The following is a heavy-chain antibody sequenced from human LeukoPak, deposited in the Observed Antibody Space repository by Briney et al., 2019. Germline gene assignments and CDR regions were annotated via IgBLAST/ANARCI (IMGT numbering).Heavy chain of an antibody. Sequence: PGGSLRLSCAASGFTFSSYSMNWVRQAPGKGLEWVSSISSSSSYIYYADSVKGRFTISRDNSKNTLYLQMNSLRAEDTAVYYCAKDGEYIVATIFLDYWGQGTLVTVSS. CDR2: ISSSSSYI. D-gene: IGHD5-12*01. CDR1: GFTFSSYS. V-gene: IGHV3-21*04. CDR3: AKDGEYIVATIFLDY. J-gene: IGHJ4*02.